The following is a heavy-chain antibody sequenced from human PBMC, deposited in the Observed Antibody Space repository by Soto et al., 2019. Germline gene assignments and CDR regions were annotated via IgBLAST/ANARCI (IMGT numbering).Heavy chain of an antibody. Sequence: SETLSLTCAVYGGSFSGYYWCWIRQPPGKGLEWIGEINHSGSTNYNPSLKSRVTISVDTSKNQFSLKLSSVTAADTAVYYCAKARGIYRPRDAFDVWGQGTMVTVSS. CDR1: GGSFSGYY. V-gene: IGHV4-34*01. D-gene: IGHD3-16*02. CDR3: AKARGIYRPRDAFDV. J-gene: IGHJ3*01. CDR2: INHSGST.